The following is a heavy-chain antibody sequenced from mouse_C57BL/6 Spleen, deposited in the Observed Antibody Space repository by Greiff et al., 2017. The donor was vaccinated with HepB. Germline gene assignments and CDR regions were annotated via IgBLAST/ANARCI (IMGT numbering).Heavy chain of an antibody. J-gene: IGHJ2*01. V-gene: IGHV1-55*01. CDR3: ARYYGSSQYYFDY. D-gene: IGHD1-1*01. Sequence: QVQLQQPGAELVKPGASVKMSCKASGYTFTSYWITWVKQRPGQGLEWIGDIYPGSGSTNYNEKFKSKATLTVDTSSSTAYMQLSSLTSDDSAVYYCARYYGSSQYYFDYWGQGTTLTVSS. CDR2: IYPGSGST. CDR1: GYTFTSYW.